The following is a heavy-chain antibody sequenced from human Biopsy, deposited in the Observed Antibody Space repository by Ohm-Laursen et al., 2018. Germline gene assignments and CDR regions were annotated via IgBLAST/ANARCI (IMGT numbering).Heavy chain of an antibody. Sequence: SSVKVSCKASGGTLSSYGISWVRQAPGQGLEWMGRIIPILGIPNYALKFHGRVTITADKSKATAYMELISLRSEDTAVYYCATKLTGYFQHWGQGTLVIVSS. V-gene: IGHV1-69*04. J-gene: IGHJ1*01. CDR3: ATKLTGYFQH. D-gene: IGHD3-9*01. CDR1: GGTLSSYG. CDR2: IIPILGIP.